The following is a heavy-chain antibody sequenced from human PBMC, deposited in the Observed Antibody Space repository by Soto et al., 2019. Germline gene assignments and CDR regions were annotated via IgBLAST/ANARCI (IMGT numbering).Heavy chain of an antibody. D-gene: IGHD6-19*01. V-gene: IGHV3-23*01. CDR3: AKAQWLLGGDYFDS. J-gene: IGHJ4*02. CDR1: GFIFGASA. CDR2: ISDTIGAT. Sequence: PVGFLRLSCASSGFIFGASAMGSVRHAPGKGLDWVSTISDTIGATDYADSVKGRFTISRDISRNTLYLEMNNLRAEDTAMYYCAKAQWLLGGDYFDSWGQGALVTVSS.